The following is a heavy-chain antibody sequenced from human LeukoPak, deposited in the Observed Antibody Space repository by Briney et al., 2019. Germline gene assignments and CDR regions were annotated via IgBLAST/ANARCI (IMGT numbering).Heavy chain of an antibody. V-gene: IGHV4-39*01. CDR1: GGSISSSSYY. CDR3: ARGVSGELLR. CDR2: IYYSGST. Sequence: PETLSLTCTVSGGSISSSSYYWGWIRQPPGKGLEWIGSIYYSGSTYYNPSLKSRVTISVDTSKNQFSLKLSSVTAADTAVYYCARGVSGELLRWGQGTMVTVSS. D-gene: IGHD1-26*01. J-gene: IGHJ3*01.